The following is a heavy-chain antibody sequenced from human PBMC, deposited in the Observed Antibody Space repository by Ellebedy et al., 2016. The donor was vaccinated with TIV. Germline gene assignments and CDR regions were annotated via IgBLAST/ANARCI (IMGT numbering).Heavy chain of an antibody. CDR3: ARELRLRYFDYDY. CDR2: ISGSSRAI. D-gene: IGHD3-9*01. CDR1: GFTFSTYS. V-gene: IGHV3-48*02. J-gene: IGHJ4*02. Sequence: GESLKISCAASGFTFSTYSMSWVRQAPGKGLEWLSYISGSSRAIRYADSVKGRFTISRDNAKNSLYLQMNSLRDEDTAVYYCARELRLRYFDYDYWGQGTLVTVSS.